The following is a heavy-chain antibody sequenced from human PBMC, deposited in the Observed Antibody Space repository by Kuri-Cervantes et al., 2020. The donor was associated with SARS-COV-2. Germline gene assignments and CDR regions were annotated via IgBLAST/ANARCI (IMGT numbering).Heavy chain of an antibody. CDR2: VSSTSSYI. D-gene: IGHD6-13*01. Sequence: GESLKISCAASGFTFSNAWMNWVRQAPGKGLEWVSSVSSTSSYIYYADSVKGRFTISRDNAKNSLYLQMNSLRAEDTAVYYCARDCSSPYKYYYYYYMDVWGKGTTVTVSS. CDR3: ARDCSSPYKYYYYYYMDV. J-gene: IGHJ6*03. V-gene: IGHV3-21*01. CDR1: GFTFSNAW.